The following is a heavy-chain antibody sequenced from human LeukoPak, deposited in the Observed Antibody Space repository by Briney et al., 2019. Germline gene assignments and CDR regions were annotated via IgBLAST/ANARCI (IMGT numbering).Heavy chain of an antibody. V-gene: IGHV4-59*11. CDR2: IYYSGST. CDR1: GGSISSHY. Sequence: SETLSLTCTVSGGSISSHYWSWIRQPPGKGLEWIGYIYYSGSTNYNPSLKSRVTISVDTSKNQFSLKLSSMTAAGTAVYYCARWRVVGATWFDPWGQGTLVTVSS. D-gene: IGHD1-26*01. J-gene: IGHJ5*02. CDR3: ARWRVVGATWFDP.